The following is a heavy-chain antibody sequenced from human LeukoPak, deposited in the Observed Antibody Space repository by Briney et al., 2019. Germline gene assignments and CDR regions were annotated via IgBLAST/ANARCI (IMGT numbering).Heavy chain of an antibody. CDR1: GGSISSGDYY. Sequence: PSETLSLTCTVSGGSISSGDYYWSWIRQPPGKGLEWIGYIYCSGSTYYNPSLKSRVTISVDTSKNQFSLKLSSVTAADTAMYYCARELYSYGSHYFDYWGQGTLVTVSS. V-gene: IGHV4-30-4*08. D-gene: IGHD5-18*01. CDR2: IYCSGST. J-gene: IGHJ4*02. CDR3: ARELYSYGSHYFDY.